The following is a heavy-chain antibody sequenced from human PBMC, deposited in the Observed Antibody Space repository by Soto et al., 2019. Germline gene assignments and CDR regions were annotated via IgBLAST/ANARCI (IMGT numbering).Heavy chain of an antibody. V-gene: IGHV1-2*02. D-gene: IGHD5-18*01. J-gene: IGHJ4*02. Sequence: QVQLVQSGAEVKKPGASVKVSCKASGYTFTGYYMHWVRQAPGQGLEWMGWINPNSGGTNYAQKFHGRVTMTRDTSISTAYMELSRLRSDDTAVYYCARDSSGWLQQYYFDSWGQGTLVTVSS. CDR3: ARDSSGWLQQYYFDS. CDR1: GYTFTGYY. CDR2: INPNSGGT.